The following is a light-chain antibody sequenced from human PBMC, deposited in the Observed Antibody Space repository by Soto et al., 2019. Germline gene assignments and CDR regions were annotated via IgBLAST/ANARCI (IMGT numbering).Light chain of an antibody. CDR1: QAIRND. V-gene: IGKV1-17*01. CDR3: LQHNTYPRT. Sequence: DIQMTQSPSSLSASVGDRVTITCRASQAIRNDLGWYQQKPAKAPKRLIYAASSLQSGVPSRFSGSGSGTEFTLTISSLQPEDSATYYCLQHNTYPRTFGQVTKVDIK. CDR2: AAS. J-gene: IGKJ1*01.